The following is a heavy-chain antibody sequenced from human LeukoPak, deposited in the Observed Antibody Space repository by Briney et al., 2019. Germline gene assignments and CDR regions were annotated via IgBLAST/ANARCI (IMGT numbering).Heavy chain of an antibody. Sequence: PSETLSLTCTVSGGSISSYYWSWIRQPPGKGLEWIGYIYYSGSTNYNPSLKSRVTISVDTSKNQFSLKLSSVTAADTAVYYCARLTSYDILTGYNDAFDIWGQGTMVTVSS. CDR3: ARLTSYDILTGYNDAFDI. D-gene: IGHD3-9*01. CDR1: GGSISSYY. CDR2: IYYSGST. V-gene: IGHV4-59*01. J-gene: IGHJ3*02.